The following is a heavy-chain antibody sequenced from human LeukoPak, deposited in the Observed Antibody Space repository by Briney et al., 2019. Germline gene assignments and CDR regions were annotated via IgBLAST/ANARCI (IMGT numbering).Heavy chain of an antibody. D-gene: IGHD6-13*01. Sequence: PGGSLRLSCTASGFTFGDYAMSWVRQAPGKGLEWVGFIRSKAYGGTTEYAASVKGRFTISRDDSKSIAYLQMNSLKTEDTAVYYCTTDRIAAVYYMDVWGKGTTVTVSS. CDR2: IRSKAYGGTT. CDR3: TTDRIAAVYYMDV. J-gene: IGHJ6*03. V-gene: IGHV3-49*04. CDR1: GFTFGDYA.